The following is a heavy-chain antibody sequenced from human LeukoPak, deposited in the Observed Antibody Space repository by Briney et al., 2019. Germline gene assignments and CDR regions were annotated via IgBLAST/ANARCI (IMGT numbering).Heavy chain of an antibody. CDR3: ARGIYCSGGSCYSGDFDY. V-gene: IGHV4-34*01. CDR2: INHSGST. CDR1: GGSFSGYY. D-gene: IGHD2-15*01. J-gene: IGHJ4*02. Sequence: SETLSLTCAVYGGSFSGYYWSWIRQPPGKGLEWIGEINHSGSTNYNPPLKSRVTISVDTSKNQFSLKLSSVTAADTAVYYCARGIYCSGGSCYSGDFDYWGQGTLVTVSS.